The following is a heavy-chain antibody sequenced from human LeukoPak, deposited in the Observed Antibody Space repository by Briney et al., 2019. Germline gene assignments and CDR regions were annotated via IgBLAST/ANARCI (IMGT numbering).Heavy chain of an antibody. D-gene: IGHD3-10*01. CDR2: ISERGGST. J-gene: IGHJ4*02. CDR1: GFTVSSNY. V-gene: IGHV3-23*01. CDR3: ANRGVVIRGLLVIGYHQEAYHYDC. Sequence: GGSLRLSCAASGFTVSSNYMSWVRQAPGKGLEWVSYISERGGSTTYADSVKGRFTIYRDTSLNTLYLQMNNLRAEDTAVYFCANRGVVIRGLLVIGYHQEAYHYDCWGQGVLVTVSS.